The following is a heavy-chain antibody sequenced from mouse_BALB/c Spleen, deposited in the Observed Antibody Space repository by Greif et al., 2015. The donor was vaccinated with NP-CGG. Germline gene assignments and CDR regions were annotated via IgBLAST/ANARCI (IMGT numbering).Heavy chain of an antibody. CDR1: GYTFSSYW. CDR3: ARSDYRYDVDY. V-gene: IGHV1-9*01. D-gene: IGHD2-14*01. J-gene: IGHJ2*01. CDR2: ILPGSGST. Sequence: VQLVESGAELMKPGASVKISCKATGYTFSSYWIEWVKQRPGHGLEWIGEILPGSGSTNYNEKFKGKATFTADTSSNTAYMQLSSLTSEDSAVYYCARSDYRYDVDYWGQGTTLTVSS.